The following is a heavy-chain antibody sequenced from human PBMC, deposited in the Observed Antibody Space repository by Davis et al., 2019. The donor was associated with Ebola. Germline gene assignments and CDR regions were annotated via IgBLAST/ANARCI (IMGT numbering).Heavy chain of an antibody. CDR2: ISGSGGST. D-gene: IGHD2-15*01. J-gene: IGHJ3*01. CDR1: GFTFSSYA. CDR3: AKDTPNIWFDV. Sequence: GESLKISCAASGFTFSSYAMSWVRQAPGKGLEWVSAISGSGGSTYYADSVKGRFTISRDNSKNTLYLQMNSLRVEDTAIYYCAKDTPNIWFDVWGQGTMVAVSS. V-gene: IGHV3-23*01.